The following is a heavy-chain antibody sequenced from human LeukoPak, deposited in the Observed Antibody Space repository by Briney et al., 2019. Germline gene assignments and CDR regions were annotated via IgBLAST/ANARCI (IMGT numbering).Heavy chain of an antibody. CDR1: GGSISSGSYY. Sequence: PSETLSLTCTVSGGSISSGSYYWSWIRQPAGKGLEWIGRIYTSGSTNYNPSLKSRVTISVDTSKNQFSLKLSSVTAADTAVYYCARHAVPCYYDSSGYYYYGCPTMGVDYWGQGTLVTVSS. CDR2: IYTSGST. D-gene: IGHD3-22*01. V-gene: IGHV4-61*02. J-gene: IGHJ4*02. CDR3: ARHAVPCYYDSSGYYYYGCPTMGVDY.